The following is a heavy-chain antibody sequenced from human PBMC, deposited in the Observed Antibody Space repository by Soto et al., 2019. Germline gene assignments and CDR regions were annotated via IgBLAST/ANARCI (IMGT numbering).Heavy chain of an antibody. J-gene: IGHJ6*02. CDR2: IWYDGSNK. Sequence: GESLKISCAASGFTFSSYGMHWVRQAPGKGLEWVAVIWYDGSNKYYADSVKGRFTISRDNSKNTLYLQMNSLRAEDTAVYYCARDIPYYYDSSGYFRGTTGYGMDVWGQGTTVTVSS. V-gene: IGHV3-33*01. D-gene: IGHD3-22*01. CDR3: ARDIPYYYDSSGYFRGTTGYGMDV. CDR1: GFTFSSYG.